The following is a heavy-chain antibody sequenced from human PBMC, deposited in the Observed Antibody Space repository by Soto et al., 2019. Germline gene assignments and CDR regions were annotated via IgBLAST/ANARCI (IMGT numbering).Heavy chain of an antibody. Sequence: GSLRLSCAASGFTFSNYWMSWVRQAPGKGLEWVANVKQDGSQKWYVDSVKGRFTISRDNAQNSLYLQMNSLRVEDTAVYYCARGDYYDSSGPFSDAFDIWGQGTMVTVSS. D-gene: IGHD3-22*01. V-gene: IGHV3-7*04. CDR2: VKQDGSQK. CDR3: ARGDYYDSSGPFSDAFDI. CDR1: GFTFSNYW. J-gene: IGHJ3*02.